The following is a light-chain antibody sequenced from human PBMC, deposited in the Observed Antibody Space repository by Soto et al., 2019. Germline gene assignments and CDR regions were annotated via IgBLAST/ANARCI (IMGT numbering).Light chain of an antibody. Sequence: EIVMTQSPATLSVSPGERATLSCRAGQSVSSSLAWYQQTPGQAPRLLIFDASTRATGIPARFSGSGSETDFTLTISSLEPEDFAVYYCQQRSAWPPSITFGQGTRLEIK. J-gene: IGKJ5*01. CDR3: QQRSAWPPSIT. V-gene: IGKV3-11*01. CDR1: QSVSSS. CDR2: DAS.